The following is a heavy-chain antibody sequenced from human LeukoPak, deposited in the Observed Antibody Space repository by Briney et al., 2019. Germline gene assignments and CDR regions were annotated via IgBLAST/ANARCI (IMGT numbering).Heavy chain of an antibody. Sequence: SETLSLTCTVSGGSISSYYWSWIRQPPEKGLEWIGYIYYSGSTNYNPSLKSRVTISVDTSKNQFSLKLSSVTAADTAVYYCARASSRYCSGGSCYSPDDAFDIWGQGTMVTVSS. D-gene: IGHD2-15*01. CDR2: IYYSGST. V-gene: IGHV4-59*01. CDR3: ARASSRYCSGGSCYSPDDAFDI. J-gene: IGHJ3*02. CDR1: GGSISSYY.